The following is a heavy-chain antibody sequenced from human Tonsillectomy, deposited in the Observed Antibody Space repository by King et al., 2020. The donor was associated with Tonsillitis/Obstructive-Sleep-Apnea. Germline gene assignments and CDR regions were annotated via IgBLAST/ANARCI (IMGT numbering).Heavy chain of an antibody. CDR3: ARGEDFWSGPHDY. V-gene: IGHV4-34*01. CDR1: GGSFSGYY. J-gene: IGHJ4*02. CDR2: INHSGST. Sequence: VQLQQWGAGLLKPSETLSLTCAVYGGSFSGYYWSWIRQPPGKGLEWIGVINHSGSTNSNPSLKSRVTISVDTSKNQFSLKLSSVTAADTAVYYCARGEDFWSGPHDYWGQGTLVTVSS. D-gene: IGHD3-3*01.